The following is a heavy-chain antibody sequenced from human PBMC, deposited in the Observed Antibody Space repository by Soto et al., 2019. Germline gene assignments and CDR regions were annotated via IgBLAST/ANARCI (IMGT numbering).Heavy chain of an antibody. CDR2: INPSGGST. V-gene: IGHV1-46*03. D-gene: IGHD4-17*01. J-gene: IGHJ2*01. Sequence: ASVKVSCKASGYTLTSYYMHWVRQAPGQGLEWMGIINPSGGSTSYAQKFQGRVTMTRDTSTSTVYMELSSLRSEDTAVYYCAREGLPNWYFDLWGRGTLVTVSS. CDR3: AREGLPNWYFDL. CDR1: GYTLTSYY.